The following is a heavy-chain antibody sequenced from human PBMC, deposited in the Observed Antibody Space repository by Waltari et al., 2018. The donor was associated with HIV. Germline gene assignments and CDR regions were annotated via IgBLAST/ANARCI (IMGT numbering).Heavy chain of an antibody. CDR3: ARHSGPYVHFFDL. J-gene: IGHJ2*01. Sequence: QLQESGPALVKHSETLSLSCSVSGVPLPSKNYYWGWVRQSPGKRLDWIASVYYGGKTYNNPSLKSRLSLSLDTSKNRLSLNVTSVTAADTAVYYCARHSGPYVHFFDLWGRGTLVTVTS. V-gene: IGHV4-39*01. CDR1: GVPLPSKNYY. D-gene: IGHD3-16*01. CDR2: VYYGGKT.